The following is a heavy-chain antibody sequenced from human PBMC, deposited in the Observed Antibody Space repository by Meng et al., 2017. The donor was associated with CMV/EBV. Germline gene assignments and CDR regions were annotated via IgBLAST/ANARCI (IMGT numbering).Heavy chain of an antibody. D-gene: IGHD3-10*01. CDR1: GGSISSGSYY. CDR3: ARGLITMVRGVPFDY. Sequence: VPLQESGPGLVKPSQTLSLTCTVAGGSISSGSYYWSWIRQPAGKGLEWIGRIYTSGSTNYNPSLKSRVTISVDTSKNQFSLKLSSVTAADTAVYYCARGLITMVRGVPFDYWGRGTLVTVSS. CDR2: IYTSGST. J-gene: IGHJ4*02. V-gene: IGHV4-61*02.